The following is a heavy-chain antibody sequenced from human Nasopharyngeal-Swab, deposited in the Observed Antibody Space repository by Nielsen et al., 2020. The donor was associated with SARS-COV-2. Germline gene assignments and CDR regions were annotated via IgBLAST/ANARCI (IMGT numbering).Heavy chain of an antibody. V-gene: IGHV3-23*01. CDR3: AKGYSGYPRNNWFDP. Sequence: RGSLRLSCAASGFTFSSYAMSWVRQAPGKGLEWVSAISGSGGSTYYADSVKGRFTISRDNSKNTLYLQMNSLRAEDTAVYYCAKGYSGYPRNNWFDPWGQGTLVTVSS. D-gene: IGHD5-12*01. CDR1: GFTFSSYA. J-gene: IGHJ5*02. CDR2: ISGSGGST.